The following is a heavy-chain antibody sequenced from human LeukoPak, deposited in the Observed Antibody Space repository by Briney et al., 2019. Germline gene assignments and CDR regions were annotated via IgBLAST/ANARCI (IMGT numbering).Heavy chain of an antibody. D-gene: IGHD5-12*01. CDR3: ASGKDIVATIPSVFDY. CDR2: IIPIFGTA. J-gene: IGHJ4*02. V-gene: IGHV1-69*13. CDR1: GGTFSSYA. Sequence: SVKVSCKASGGTFSSYAISWVRQAPGQGLEWMGGIIPIFGTANYAQKFQGRVTITADESTSTAYMELSSLRSEDTAVYYCASGKDIVATIPSVFDYWGQGTLVTVSS.